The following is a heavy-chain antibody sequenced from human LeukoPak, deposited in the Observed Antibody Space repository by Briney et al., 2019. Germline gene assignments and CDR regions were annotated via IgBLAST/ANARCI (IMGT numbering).Heavy chain of an antibody. CDR1: GFTVRSNY. V-gene: IGHV3-23*01. CDR2: ISGSGGST. Sequence: GRSLRLSCAASGFTVRSNYMSWVRQAPGKGLEWVSAISGSGGSTYYADSVKGRFTISRDNSKNTLYLQMNSLRAEDTAVYYCAELGITMIGGVWGKGTTVTISS. D-gene: IGHD3-10*02. CDR3: AELGITMIGGV. J-gene: IGHJ6*04.